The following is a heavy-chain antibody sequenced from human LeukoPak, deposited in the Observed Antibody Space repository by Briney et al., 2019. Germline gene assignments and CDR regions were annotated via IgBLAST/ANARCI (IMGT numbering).Heavy chain of an antibody. CDR1: GFSISDYY. CDR2: ITSGAGST. Sequence: PGGSLRLSCDASGFSISDYYMSWIRQSPVKGLEWISYITSGAGSTKYADSVKGRFTISRDKAKNLVALQLNSLRPEDTAVYYCTKERRGTYYAFESWGQGTLVTVSS. J-gene: IGHJ4*02. CDR3: TKERRGTYYAFES. D-gene: IGHD3-16*01. V-gene: IGHV3-11*01.